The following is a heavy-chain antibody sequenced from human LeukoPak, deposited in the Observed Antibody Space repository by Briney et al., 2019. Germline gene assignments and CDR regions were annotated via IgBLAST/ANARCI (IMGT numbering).Heavy chain of an antibody. V-gene: IGHV3-21*06. CDR1: GVTFSNYN. CDR3: SRGGCSSTSCKPGY. Sequence: PGGSLRLSCAASGVTFSNYNMNWVRQAPGKGLEWVSSISSSSTYIYYADSVKGRFTISRDNAKYSLYLQMNSLRAEDTAVYYFSRGGCSSTSCKPGYWGQGTLVTVSS. CDR2: ISSSSTYI. J-gene: IGHJ4*02. D-gene: IGHD2-2*01.